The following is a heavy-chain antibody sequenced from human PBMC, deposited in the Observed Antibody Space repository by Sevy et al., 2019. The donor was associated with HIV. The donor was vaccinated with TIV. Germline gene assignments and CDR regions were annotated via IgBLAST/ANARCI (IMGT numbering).Heavy chain of an antibody. CDR1: GFTFSSYA. D-gene: IGHD6-6*01. J-gene: IGHJ4*02. CDR2: ISYDGSNK. V-gene: IGHV3-30-3*01. CDR3: ARDGIIAARSFDY. Sequence: GGSLRLSCAASGFTFSSYAMHWVRQAPGKGLEWVAVISYDGSNKYYADSVKGQFTISRDNSKNTLYLQMNSLRAEDTAVYYCARDGIIAARSFDYWGQGTLVTVSS.